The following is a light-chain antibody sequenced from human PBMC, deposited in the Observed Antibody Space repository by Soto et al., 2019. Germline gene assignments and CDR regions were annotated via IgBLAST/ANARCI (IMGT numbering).Light chain of an antibody. V-gene: IGKV1D-12*01. CDR2: AAS. J-gene: IGKJ5*01. CDR3: QQADTFTIT. CDR1: QGISSS. Sequence: DIQMTQSPSRVAACVGGSRTISSEASQGISSSLAWYQQKPGKAPKXXMYAASSLQSGVPSRFSGSGFGTDFTLTISCLKTEDSAIYDGQQADTFTITFCQGTRLEIK.